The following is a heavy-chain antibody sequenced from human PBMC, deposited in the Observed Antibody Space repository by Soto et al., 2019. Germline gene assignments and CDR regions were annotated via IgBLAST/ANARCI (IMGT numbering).Heavy chain of an antibody. Sequence: QLQLQESGPGLVKSSETLSLTCTVSGGSISKSNYFWGWIRQAPGKGLEWIASILYSGTTSYHSSLKSRVAISVDTSKNQFSLELNSVAAADTAVYYCARLGWGNGDSDYWGQGTLVTVSS. CDR1: GGSISKSNYF. CDR2: ILYSGTT. V-gene: IGHV4-39*01. D-gene: IGHD2-21*01. J-gene: IGHJ4*02. CDR3: ARLGWGNGDSDY.